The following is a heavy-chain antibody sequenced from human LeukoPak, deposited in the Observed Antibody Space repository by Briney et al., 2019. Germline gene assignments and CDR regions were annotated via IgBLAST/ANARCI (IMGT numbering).Heavy chain of an antibody. Sequence: PGGSLRLSCAASGFTFDDYAMHWVRQAPGKGLERVSGISWNSGSIGYADSVKGRFTISRDNAKNSLYLQMNSLRAEGTALYYCAKDFATYTYGQYYFDYWGQGTLVTVSS. CDR1: GFTFDDYA. CDR3: AKDFATYTYGQYYFDY. D-gene: IGHD5-18*01. J-gene: IGHJ4*02. CDR2: ISWNSGSI. V-gene: IGHV3-9*01.